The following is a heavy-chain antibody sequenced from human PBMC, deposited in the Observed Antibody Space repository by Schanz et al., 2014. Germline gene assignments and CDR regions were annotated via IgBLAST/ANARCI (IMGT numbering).Heavy chain of an antibody. Sequence: VQLVESGGGVVQPGRSLRLSCAASGFIFSSYGLHWVRQPAGKGLEWVAVIWNNGVTKYYADSVRGRFTISRDRFQNTLYLRMSSLRAEDTAVYYCARDFDDRRGYGSGYCLGDCMDVWGQGTTVTVSS. CDR1: GFIFSSYG. CDR3: ARDFDDRRGYGSGYCLGDCMDV. J-gene: IGHJ6*02. V-gene: IGHV3-33*01. D-gene: IGHD3-10*01. CDR2: IWNNGVTK.